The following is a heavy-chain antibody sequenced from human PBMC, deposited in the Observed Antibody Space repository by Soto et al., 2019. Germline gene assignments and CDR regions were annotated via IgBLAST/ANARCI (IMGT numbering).Heavy chain of an antibody. CDR2: ISGSGGST. Sequence: EVQLLESGGGLVQPGGSLRLSCAASGFTFSSYAMSWVRQAPGKGLEWVSAISGSGGSTYYADSVKGRFTISRDNSKNPLYLQMNSRRAEETAVYYCAKAGGVGGYWYFDLWGRGTLVTVSS. CDR3: AKAGGVGGYWYFDL. CDR1: GFTFSSYA. D-gene: IGHD2-8*02. V-gene: IGHV3-23*01. J-gene: IGHJ2*01.